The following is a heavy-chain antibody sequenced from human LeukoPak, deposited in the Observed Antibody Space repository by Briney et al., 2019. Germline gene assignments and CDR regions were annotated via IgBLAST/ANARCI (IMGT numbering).Heavy chain of an antibody. CDR3: ARCSSTSCYKLDY. CDR2: MNPNSGNT. Sequence: ASVKVSCKASGGTFSSYAINWVRQATGQGLEWMGWMNPNSGNTGYAQKFQGRVTITRNTSISTAYMELSSLRSEDTAVYYCARCSSTSCYKLDYWGQGTLVTVSS. CDR1: GGTFSSYA. V-gene: IGHV1-8*03. J-gene: IGHJ4*02. D-gene: IGHD2-2*02.